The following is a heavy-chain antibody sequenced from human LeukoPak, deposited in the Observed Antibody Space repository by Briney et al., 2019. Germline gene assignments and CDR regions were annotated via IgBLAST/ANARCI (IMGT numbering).Heavy chain of an antibody. V-gene: IGHV3-23*01. D-gene: IGHD7-27*01. Sequence: GGSLRLSCAASGFTFSRYTMTWVRQAPGKGLEWVSIIGPSGGDIHYADSVKGRFIISRDDSKNTLSLQMNSLRVDDTAIYYCARDPNWGSGYWGQGTLVTVSS. CDR2: IGPSGGDI. CDR3: ARDPNWGSGY. CDR1: GFTFSRYT. J-gene: IGHJ4*02.